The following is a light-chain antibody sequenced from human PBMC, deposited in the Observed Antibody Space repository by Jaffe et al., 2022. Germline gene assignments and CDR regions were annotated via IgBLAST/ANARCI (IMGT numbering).Light chain of an antibody. CDR1: NIGSKN. CDR3: QVWESSNDQYVI. J-gene: IGLJ2*01. Sequence: SYVLTQPPSVSVAPGQTARIPCGGSNIGSKNVNWYHQKPGQAPVVVVYDDSDRPSGIPERFSGTNSENTATLTISSVEAGDEADYYCQVWESSNDQYVIFGGGTRLTVL. V-gene: IGLV3-21*02. CDR2: DDS.